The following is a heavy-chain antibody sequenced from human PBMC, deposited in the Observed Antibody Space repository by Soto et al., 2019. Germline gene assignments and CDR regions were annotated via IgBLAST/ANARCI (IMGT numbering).Heavy chain of an antibody. Sequence: PGGSLRLSCAASGFTFSSYSMNWVRQAPGKGLEWVSYISSSSTIYYADSVKGRFTISRDNAKNSLYLQMNSLRDEDTAVYYCARDYDFWSGYIYYYGMDVWGQGTTVTVSS. CDR3: ARDYDFWSGYIYYYGMDV. D-gene: IGHD3-3*01. CDR2: ISSSSTI. V-gene: IGHV3-48*02. J-gene: IGHJ6*02. CDR1: GFTFSSYS.